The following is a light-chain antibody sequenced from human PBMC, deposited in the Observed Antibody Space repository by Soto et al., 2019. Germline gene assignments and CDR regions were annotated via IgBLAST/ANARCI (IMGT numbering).Light chain of an antibody. J-gene: IGLJ1*01. CDR1: SSDVGSYDH. CDR3: ISYTGRSTSYV. Sequence: QSVLTQPSSVSVSPGQSITISCSGTSSDVGSYDHVAWYQQFPGKTPKLMIYEVSNRPSGVSSRFSGSKSGNTASLTISGLQDEDEADYYCISYTGRSTSYVFGSGTKVTVL. CDR2: EVS. V-gene: IGLV2-14*01.